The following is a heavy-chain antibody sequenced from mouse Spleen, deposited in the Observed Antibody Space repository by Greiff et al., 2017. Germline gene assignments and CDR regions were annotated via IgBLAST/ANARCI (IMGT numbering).Heavy chain of an antibody. J-gene: IGHJ1*01. V-gene: IGHV5-9*04. CDR2: ISSGGGNT. Sequence: EVKLVESGGGLVKLGGSLKLSCAASGFTFSSYAMSWVRQTPEKRLEWVATISSGGGNTYYPDSVKGRFTISRDNAKNTLYLQMSSLKSEDTAMYYCARSHYWYFDVWGAGTTVTVSS. CDR1: GFTFSSYA. CDR3: ARSHYWYFDV.